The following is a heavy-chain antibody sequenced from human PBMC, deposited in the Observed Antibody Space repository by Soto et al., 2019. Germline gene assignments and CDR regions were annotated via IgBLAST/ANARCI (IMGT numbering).Heavy chain of an antibody. CDR3: ASDEGYSYGSPYYYGMDV. D-gene: IGHD5-18*01. CDR1: GFTFSSYS. V-gene: IGHV3-48*02. J-gene: IGHJ6*02. Sequence: GSLRLSCAASGFTFSSYSMNWVRQAPGKGLEWVSYISSSSSTIYYADSVKGRFTISRDNAKNSLYLQMNSLRDEDTAVYYCASDEGYSYGSPYYYGMDVWGQGTTVTVSS. CDR2: ISSSSSTI.